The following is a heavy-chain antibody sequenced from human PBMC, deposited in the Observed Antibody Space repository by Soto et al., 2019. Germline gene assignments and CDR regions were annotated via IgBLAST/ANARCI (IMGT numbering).Heavy chain of an antibody. J-gene: IGHJ4*02. CDR1: GYSFTSYW. Sequence: PGESLKISCKGSGYSFTSYWISWVRQMPGKGLEWMGRIDPSDSYTNYSPSFQGHVTISADKSISTAYLQWSSLKASDTAMYYCARHIDLTEPFDYWGQGTLVTVSS. CDR2: IDPSDSYT. V-gene: IGHV5-10-1*01. D-gene: IGHD2-21*01. CDR3: ARHIDLTEPFDY.